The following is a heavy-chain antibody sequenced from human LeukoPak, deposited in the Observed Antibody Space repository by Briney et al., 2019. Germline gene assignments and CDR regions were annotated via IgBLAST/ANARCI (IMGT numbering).Heavy chain of an antibody. J-gene: IGHJ5*02. CDR1: GFTFSNYW. CDR3: AKSDWFDP. CDR2: IKNDGSSA. V-gene: IGHV3-74*01. Sequence: GGSLRLSCATSGFTFSNYWMSWLRQAPGKGLVWVSRIKNDGSSASYAESVKGRFTISRDNARNTLYLQMNSLRVDNTAVYYCAKSDWFDPWGRGILVTVSS.